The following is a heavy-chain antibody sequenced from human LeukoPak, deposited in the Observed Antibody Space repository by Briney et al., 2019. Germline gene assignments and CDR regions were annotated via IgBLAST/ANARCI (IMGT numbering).Heavy chain of an antibody. CDR1: GGSISSGGYY. Sequence: PSETLSLTRTVSGGSISSGGYYWSWIRQPPGKGLEWIGYIYHSGSTYYNSSLKSRVTISVDRSKNQFSLKLSSVTAADTAVYYCARSRNYYDSSGYYPDDAFDIWGQGTMVTVSS. J-gene: IGHJ3*02. CDR2: IYHSGST. V-gene: IGHV4-30-2*01. D-gene: IGHD3-22*01. CDR3: ARSRNYYDSSGYYPDDAFDI.